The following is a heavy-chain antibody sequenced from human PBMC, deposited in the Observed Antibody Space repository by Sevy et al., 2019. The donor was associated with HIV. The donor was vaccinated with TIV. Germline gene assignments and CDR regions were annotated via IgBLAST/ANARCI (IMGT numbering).Heavy chain of an antibody. D-gene: IGHD1-20*01. Sequence: GGSLRLSCAASGFTFSSYAMSWVRQAPGKGLEWVSAISGSGGSTYYADSGKGRFTLSRDNSKKTLYLQMNSLRAEDTAVYYCAKDGYKPSVGDENYYYYYMDVWGKGTTVTVSS. J-gene: IGHJ6*03. CDR1: GFTFSSYA. CDR3: AKDGYKPSVGDENYYYYYMDV. CDR2: ISGSGGST. V-gene: IGHV3-23*01.